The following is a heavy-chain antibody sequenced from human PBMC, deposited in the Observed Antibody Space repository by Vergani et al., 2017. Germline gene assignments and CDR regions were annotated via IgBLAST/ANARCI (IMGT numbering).Heavy chain of an antibody. J-gene: IGHJ4*02. V-gene: IGHV4-34*01. CDR1: GGSFSGYY. D-gene: IGHD2-15*01. Sequence: QVQLQQSGAGLLKPSETLSLTCAVSGGSFSGYYWSWIRQPPGKGLEWIGEINHSGSTNYNPSLKSRVTISVDTSKNQFSLKLSSVTAADTAVYYCARTAVVVAAIDYWGEGTLVTVSS. CDR3: ARTAVVVAAIDY. CDR2: INHSGST.